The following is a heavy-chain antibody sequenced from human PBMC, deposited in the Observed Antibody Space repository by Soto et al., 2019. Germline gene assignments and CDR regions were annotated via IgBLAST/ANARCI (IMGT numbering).Heavy chain of an antibody. D-gene: IGHD3-10*01. J-gene: IGHJ4*02. CDR1: GFTFSSYA. CDR2: ISGSGGST. V-gene: IGHV3-23*01. Sequence: EVQLLESGGGLVQPGGSLRLSCAASGFTFSSYAMSWVRQAPGKGLEWVSAISGSGGSTYYAASVKGRFTISRDNSKNTLYLQTNSLRAEDTAVYYCAKDGSGSYYSPPTWYWGQGTLVTVSS. CDR3: AKDGSGSYYSPPTWY.